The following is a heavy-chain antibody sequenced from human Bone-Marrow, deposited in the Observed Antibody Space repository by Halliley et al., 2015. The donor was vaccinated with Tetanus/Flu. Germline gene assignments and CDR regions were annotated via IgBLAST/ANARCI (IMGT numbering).Heavy chain of an antibody. CDR1: GGSMSTIGYS. V-gene: IGHV4-30-2*01. J-gene: IGHJ3*02. CDR2: IYYTGSS. CDR3: ARGSQFDAFEI. Sequence: TLSLTCAVSGGSMSTIGYSWSWIRQPPGKGLEWIGYIYYTGSSYDNPSLRSRVTISLDKSKNQFSLKLTSVTAADTAVYYCARGSQFDAFEIWGQGTKVTVS.